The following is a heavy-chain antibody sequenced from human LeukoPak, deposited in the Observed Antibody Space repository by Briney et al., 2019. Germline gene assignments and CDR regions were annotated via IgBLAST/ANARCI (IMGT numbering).Heavy chain of an antibody. J-gene: IGHJ6*02. Sequence: ASLKVSCQASGYTFTAYYIHWVRRAPGQGLEWMGWINPNSGGTESAQKVQGRVTMTRDTPISTAYMELSRLRADDTAVYYCTRDHCTSINCYEYNYCGMDVWGQGTTVTVSS. CDR2: INPNSGGT. D-gene: IGHD2-2*01. CDR3: TRDHCTSINCYEYNYCGMDV. V-gene: IGHV1-2*02. CDR1: GYTFTAYY.